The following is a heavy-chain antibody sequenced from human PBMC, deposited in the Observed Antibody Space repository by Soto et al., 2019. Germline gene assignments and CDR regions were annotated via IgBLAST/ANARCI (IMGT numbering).Heavy chain of an antibody. CDR2: IYYSGST. V-gene: IGHV4-31*03. CDR1: GGSIRSGGYY. J-gene: IGHJ4*02. D-gene: IGHD3-22*01. CDR3: ARNPLYDSNPFDY. Sequence: PSETLSLTCTFSGGSIRSGGYYWSWIRQHPGKGLEWIGYIYYSGSTYYNPSLKSRVTISVHTSKNQFSLKLSSVAAADTAVYYCARNPLYDSNPFDYWGQGTLVTVSS.